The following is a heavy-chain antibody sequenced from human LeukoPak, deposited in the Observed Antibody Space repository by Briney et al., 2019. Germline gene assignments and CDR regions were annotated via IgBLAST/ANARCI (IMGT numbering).Heavy chain of an antibody. D-gene: IGHD5-12*01. CDR2: INPNSGGK. J-gene: IGHJ6*03. CDR1: GYTLTIYG. CDR3: VCDHVDIVATIPGGPPDVDTAMVYGTAYYYYYYMDV. Sequence: ASVRVSFKDSGYTLTIYGISWVRQAPGQGGERMGWINPNSGGKNYSQKFQGRVTITRDTANRTAYMGLRRLRADGTAVYNSVCDHVDIVATIPGGPPDVDTAMVYGTAYYYYYYMDVWGKGTTVTVSS. V-gene: IGHV1-2*02.